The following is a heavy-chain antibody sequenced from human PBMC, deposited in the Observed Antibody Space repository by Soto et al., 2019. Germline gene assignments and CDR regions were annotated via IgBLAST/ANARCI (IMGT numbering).Heavy chain of an antibody. CDR2: ISGSGAGT. Sequence: GGSLRLSCAASGFTFGSYAMSWVRQAPGKGLEWVSGISGSGAGTYYADSVKGRFTISRDNSKNTLYLQMNSLRAEDTAVYYCAKTIRGSVSPYYFDYWGQGTLVTVSS. D-gene: IGHD3-10*01. V-gene: IGHV3-23*01. CDR1: GFTFGSYA. CDR3: AKTIRGSVSPYYFDY. J-gene: IGHJ4*02.